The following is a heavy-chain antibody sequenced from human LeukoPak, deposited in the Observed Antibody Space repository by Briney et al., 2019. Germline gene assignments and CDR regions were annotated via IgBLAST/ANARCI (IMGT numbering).Heavy chain of an antibody. Sequence: GGSLRLSCAASGFTFSSYWMHWVRQAPGKGLVWVSRINSDGSSTSYADSVKGRFTLSRDNAENTLYLQMNSLRAEDTAVYYCARVGDSSGYYGYYYYYYGMDVWGQGTTVTVSS. CDR2: INSDGSST. J-gene: IGHJ6*02. CDR1: GFTFSSYW. CDR3: ARVGDSSGYYGYYYYYYGMDV. V-gene: IGHV3-74*01. D-gene: IGHD3-22*01.